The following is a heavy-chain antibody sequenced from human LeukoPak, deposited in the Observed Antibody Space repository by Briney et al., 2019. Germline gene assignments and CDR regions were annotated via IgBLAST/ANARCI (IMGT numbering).Heavy chain of an antibody. J-gene: IGHJ5*02. Sequence: PSETLCLTCTVSGGSMSSYYWSWIRQPPGKGLEWIGYIYYSGSTNYNPSLKSRVTISVDTSKNQFSLKLSSVTAADTAVYYCARSMTWGPNWFDPWGQGTLVTVSS. D-gene: IGHD7-27*01. CDR3: ARSMTWGPNWFDP. CDR1: GGSMSSYY. V-gene: IGHV4-59*08. CDR2: IYYSGST.